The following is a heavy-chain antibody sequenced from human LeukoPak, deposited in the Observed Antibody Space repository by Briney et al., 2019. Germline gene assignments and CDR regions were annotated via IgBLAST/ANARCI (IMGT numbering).Heavy chain of an antibody. V-gene: IGHV3-48*02. Sequence: GGSLRLSCAASGFTFSSYSMNWVRQAPGKGLEWVSYIRSSGSTTYYADSVKGRFTISRDNAKNSLHLQMNSLRDEDTAVYYCARGGAVGPNPYYSDYWGRGTLVTVSS. CDR2: IRSSGSTT. CDR3: ARGGAVGPNPYYSDY. CDR1: GFTFSSYS. D-gene: IGHD2-2*01. J-gene: IGHJ4*02.